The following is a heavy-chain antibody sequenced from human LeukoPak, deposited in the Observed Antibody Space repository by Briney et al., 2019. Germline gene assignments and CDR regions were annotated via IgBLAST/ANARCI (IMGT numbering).Heavy chain of an antibody. D-gene: IGHD1-1*01. Sequence: GGALRLSCAASGFTFSSYEMNWVRQAAGKGLEGVSYISSSGSTIYYADSVKGRFTISRDNAKNALYLQMNSLRAEDTAVYYCPRSGLRTGTPTSRAQRAYNWFDPWGQGTLVTVSS. V-gene: IGHV3-48*03. J-gene: IGHJ5*02. CDR1: GFTFSSYE. CDR2: ISSSGSTI. CDR3: PRSGLRTGTPTSRAQRAYNWFDP.